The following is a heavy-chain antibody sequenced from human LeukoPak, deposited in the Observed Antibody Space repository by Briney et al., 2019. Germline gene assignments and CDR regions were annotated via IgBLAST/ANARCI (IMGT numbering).Heavy chain of an antibody. CDR3: ARDRSSGWYGGYYFDY. J-gene: IGHJ4*02. V-gene: IGHV4-4*07. CDR2: IYTSGST. Sequence: PSETLSLTCTVSGGSISSYYWSWIRQPAGKGLEWIGRIYTSGSTNYNPSLKSRVTMSVDTSKSQFSLKLSSVTAADTAVYYCARDRSSGWYGGYYFDYWGQGTLVTVSS. D-gene: IGHD6-19*01. CDR1: GGSISSYY.